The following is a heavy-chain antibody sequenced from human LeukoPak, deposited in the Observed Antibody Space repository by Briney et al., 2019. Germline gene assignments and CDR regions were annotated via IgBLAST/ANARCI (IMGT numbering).Heavy chain of an antibody. V-gene: IGHV1-24*01. J-gene: IGHJ4*02. CDR2: FDPEDGET. D-gene: IGHD6-13*01. Sequence: ASVKVSCKVSGYTLTELSMHWVRQAPGKGLEWMGGFDPEDGETIYAQKFLGRVTMTEDTSTDTAYMELSSLRSEDTAVYYCATKIAAAGIFDYWGQGTLVTVSS. CDR1: GYTLTELS. CDR3: ATKIAAAGIFDY.